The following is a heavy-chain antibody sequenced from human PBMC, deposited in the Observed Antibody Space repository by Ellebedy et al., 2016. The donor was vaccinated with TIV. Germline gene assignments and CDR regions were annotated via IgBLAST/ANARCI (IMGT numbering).Heavy chain of an antibody. CDR3: AREKGHYYYYMDV. J-gene: IGHJ6*03. CDR1: GFTFSNYA. V-gene: IGHV3-21*01. CDR2: ISSSSNYI. Sequence: GGSLRLSXAASGFTFSNYAMTWVRQAPGKGLEWVSSISSSSNYIYYADSLKGRFTISRDNAKNSLYLQMNSLRAEDTAVYYCAREKGHYYYYMDVWGKGTTVTVSS.